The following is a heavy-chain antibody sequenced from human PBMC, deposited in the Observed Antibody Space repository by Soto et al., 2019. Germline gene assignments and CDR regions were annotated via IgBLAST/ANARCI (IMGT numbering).Heavy chain of an antibody. D-gene: IGHD3-22*01. Sequence: SETLSLTCTVSGGSISSYYWSWIRQPPGKGLEWIGYIYYSGSTNYNPSLKSRVTISVDTSKNQFSLKLSSVTAADTAVYYCARAYYEPDSARWFDPWGQGTLVTAPQ. CDR3: ARAYYEPDSARWFDP. V-gene: IGHV4-59*01. CDR1: GGSISSYY. CDR2: IYYSGST. J-gene: IGHJ5*02.